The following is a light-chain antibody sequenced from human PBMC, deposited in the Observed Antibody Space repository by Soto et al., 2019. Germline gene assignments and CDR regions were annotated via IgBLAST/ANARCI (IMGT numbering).Light chain of an antibody. Sequence: QSALTQPASVSGSPGQSIAISCTGTSSDVGGYNYVSWYQQHPGKAPKLIIYEVSNRPSGVSNRFSGSKSGNTASLTISGLQAEDEAAYYCSSYTASSTLAFGGGTKLTVL. CDR1: SSDVGGYNY. CDR2: EVS. J-gene: IGLJ3*02. CDR3: SSYTASSTLA. V-gene: IGLV2-14*01.